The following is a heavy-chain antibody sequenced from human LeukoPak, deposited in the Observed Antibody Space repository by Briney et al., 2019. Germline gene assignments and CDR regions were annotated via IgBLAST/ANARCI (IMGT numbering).Heavy chain of an antibody. D-gene: IGHD1-26*01. V-gene: IGHV3-23*01. J-gene: IGHJ4*02. CDR1: GFTFSTYA. CDR3: AKWPEGATPKFHY. Sequence: PGGSLRLSCSASGFTFSTYAMSWVRQAPGTGLEWVSTISGSGGVTYYPDSVRGRFTISRDNSKNTLHLQMDHLRAEDTAIYYCAKWPEGATPKFHYWGQGTLVTVSS. CDR2: ISGSGGVT.